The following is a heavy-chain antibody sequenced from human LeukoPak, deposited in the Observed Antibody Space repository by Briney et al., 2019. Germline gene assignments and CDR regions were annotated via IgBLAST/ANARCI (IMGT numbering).Heavy chain of an antibody. CDR3: ARALHDAFDI. D-gene: IGHD3-16*02. CDR2: INSDGSNT. V-gene: IGHV3-74*01. J-gene: IGHJ3*02. CDR1: GFTFSTSW. Sequence: GGSLRLSCGASGFTFSTSWMNWVRQAPGKGLVWVSQINSDGSNTNYADSVKGRFTISRDNAKNTLYLQMNSLRAEDTAVYYCARALHDAFDIWGQGTMVTVSS.